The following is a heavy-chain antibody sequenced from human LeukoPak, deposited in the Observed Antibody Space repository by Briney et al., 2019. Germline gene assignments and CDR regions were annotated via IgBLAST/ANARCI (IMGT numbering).Heavy chain of an antibody. CDR3: PGGFFGSIGCYRALFAF. Sequence: GGSLRLSCAASGFTFSSAWMTWVRQAPGKGLEWVGHIKNKTKGETTEYAAPVKGRFIISRDDSKNTLYLLMNSLRTEDTAVYYCPGGFFGSIGCYRALFAFGGQGPLVTFSS. D-gene: IGHD2-2*02. V-gene: IGHV3-15*01. CDR2: IKNKTKGETT. J-gene: IGHJ4*02. CDR1: GFTFSSAW.